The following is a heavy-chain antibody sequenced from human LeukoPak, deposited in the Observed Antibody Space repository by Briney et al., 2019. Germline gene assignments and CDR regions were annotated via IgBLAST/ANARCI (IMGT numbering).Heavy chain of an antibody. D-gene: IGHD5-24*01. J-gene: IGHJ4*02. V-gene: IGHV4-61*08. CDR3: ARDGYNGYFDY. CDR2: IHYSGST. CDR1: GGSISSGGYS. Sequence: SETLSLTCAVSGGSISSGGYSWSWIRQPPGKGLEWIGYIHYSGSTNYNPSLKSRVTISVDTSKNQFSLNLSSVTAADTAVYYCARDGYNGYFDYWGQGTLVTVSS.